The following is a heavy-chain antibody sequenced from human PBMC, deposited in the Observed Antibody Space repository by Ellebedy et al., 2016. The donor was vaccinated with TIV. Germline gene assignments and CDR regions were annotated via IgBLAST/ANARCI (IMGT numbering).Heavy chain of an antibody. Sequence: PGGSLRLSCAVSGFTFSSHTMKWVRQAPGKGLACVASISSSGSHIYYADSVKGRFTISRDNAKNSLYLQMNSLRAEETAVYYCASWIVAPCDYWGKGALVTVSS. CDR1: GFTFSSHT. J-gene: IGHJ4*02. V-gene: IGHV3-21*01. D-gene: IGHD5-12*01. CDR3: ASWIVAPCDY. CDR2: ISSSGSHI.